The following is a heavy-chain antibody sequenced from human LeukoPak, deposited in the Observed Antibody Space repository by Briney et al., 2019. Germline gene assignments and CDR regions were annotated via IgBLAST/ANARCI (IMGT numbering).Heavy chain of an antibody. J-gene: IGHJ4*02. CDR3: ARVRPGSNYVDFDY. CDR1: GFTFSSCG. CDR2: ISYDGSNK. Sequence: GRSLRLSCAASGFTFSSCGMHWVRQAPGKGLEWVAVISYDGSNKYYAGSVKGRFTISRDNSKSTLYLRMNSLRAEDTAVYYCARVRPGSNYVDFDYWGQGTLVTVSS. V-gene: IGHV3-33*05. D-gene: IGHD4-11*01.